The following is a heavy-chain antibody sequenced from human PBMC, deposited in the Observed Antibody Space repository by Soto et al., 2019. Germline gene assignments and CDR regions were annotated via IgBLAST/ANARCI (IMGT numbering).Heavy chain of an antibody. D-gene: IGHD1-1*01. CDR2: INAGNGNT. CDR1: GYTFTSYA. V-gene: IGHV1-3*01. Sequence: GASVKVSCKASGYTFTSYAMHWVRQAPGQRLEWMGRINAGNGNTKYSQKFQGRVTITTDKSASTAYMELSSLRSEDTAVYYCARGRTTDVDPWGQGTLVTVSS. J-gene: IGHJ5*02. CDR3: ARGRTTDVDP.